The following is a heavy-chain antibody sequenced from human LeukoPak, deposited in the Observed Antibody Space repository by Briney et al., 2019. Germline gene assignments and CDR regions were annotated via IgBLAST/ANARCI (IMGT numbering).Heavy chain of an antibody. Sequence: SGGSLRLSCAVSGFIVSSYYMTWVRQAPGKGLEWVSLIYSGGSTYYADSVKGRFTISRDNSKNTLYLQMNSLRAEDTAVYYCARRALYFGYWGQGTLVTVSS. V-gene: IGHV3-53*01. CDR3: ARRALYFGY. CDR1: GFIVSSYY. CDR2: IYSGGST. J-gene: IGHJ4*02.